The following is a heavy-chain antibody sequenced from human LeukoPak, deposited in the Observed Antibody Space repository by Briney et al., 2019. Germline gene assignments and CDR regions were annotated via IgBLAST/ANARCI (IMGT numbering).Heavy chain of an antibody. Sequence: AVKVSCQPSESTIRSYTLSRVPHPPTQRPQWMGSINPIPAIATYPHKFQGTFPIRPDKSTSTAYMDLNSLRSEDTAVYYCARGRYSTGGRCYSGSGAFDIWDQGPTVTVSS. CDR2: INPIPAIA. V-gene: IGHV1-69*02. CDR1: ESTIRSYT. D-gene: IGHD2-15*01. CDR3: ARGRYSTGGRCYSGSGAFDI. J-gene: IGHJ3*02.